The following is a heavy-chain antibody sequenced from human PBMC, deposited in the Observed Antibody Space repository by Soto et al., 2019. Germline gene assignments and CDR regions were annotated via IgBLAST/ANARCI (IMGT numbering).Heavy chain of an antibody. V-gene: IGHV1-18*01. J-gene: IGHJ4*02. D-gene: IGHD4-17*01. Sequence: ASVEVSCKASGYTFTSYGISWVRQAPGQGLERMGWISAYNGNTNYAQKLQGRVTMTTDTSTSTAYMELRSLRSDDTAVYYRAGHCGYGVYQGPFKFWGQGTQVTVSS. CDR2: ISAYNGNT. CDR3: AGHCGYGVYQGPFKF. CDR1: GYTFTSYG.